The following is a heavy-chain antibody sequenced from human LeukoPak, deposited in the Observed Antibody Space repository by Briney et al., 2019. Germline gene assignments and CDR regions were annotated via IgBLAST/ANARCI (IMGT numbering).Heavy chain of an antibody. CDR2: ISGSGGSK. V-gene: IGHV3-23*01. CDR3: AKEGRFGEYDY. CDR1: GFTFSSYA. J-gene: IGHJ4*02. D-gene: IGHD3-10*01. Sequence: TGGSLSLSCAASGFTFSSYAMSWVRHAPGKGLARVSAISGSGGSKYYADSVTGRFTISRDNSKTTLYLQITSLRAEDTAVYYCAKEGRFGEYDYWGQGTLVTVSS.